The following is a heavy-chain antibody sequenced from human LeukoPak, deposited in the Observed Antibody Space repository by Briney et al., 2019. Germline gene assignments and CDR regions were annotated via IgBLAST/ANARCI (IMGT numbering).Heavy chain of an antibody. CDR1: GGSISSGGYY. CDR2: IYYSGST. CDR3: ARLEDGQLYFDY. J-gene: IGHJ4*02. D-gene: IGHD2-2*01. Sequence: SETLSLTCAVSGGSISSGGYYWSWIRQPPGKGLERIGYIYYSGSTNYNPSLKSRVTISVDTSKNQFSLKLSSLTAADTAVYYCARLEDGQLYFDYWGQGTLVTVSS. V-gene: IGHV4-61*08.